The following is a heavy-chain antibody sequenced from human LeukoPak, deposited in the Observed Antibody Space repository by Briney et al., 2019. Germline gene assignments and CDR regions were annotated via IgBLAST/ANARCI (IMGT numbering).Heavy chain of an antibody. D-gene: IGHD6-13*01. J-gene: IGHJ5*02. CDR1: GGSISSYY. Sequence: SETLSLTCTVSGGSISSYYWSWIRQPAGKGLEWIGRIYTSGSTNYNPSLKSRVTISVDTSKNQLSLKLSSVTAADTAVYYCASGAAAGNNWFDPWGQGTLVTVSS. V-gene: IGHV4-4*07. CDR2: IYTSGST. CDR3: ASGAAAGNNWFDP.